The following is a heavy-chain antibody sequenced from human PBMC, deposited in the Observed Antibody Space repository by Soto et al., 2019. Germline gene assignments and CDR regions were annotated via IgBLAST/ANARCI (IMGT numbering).Heavy chain of an antibody. J-gene: IGHJ4*02. CDR3: ARDSTGTTPDY. D-gene: IGHD1-7*01. CDR1: GFTFSNSS. V-gene: IGHV3-11*06. CDR2: ISSSSSKK. Sequence: QVQLVESGGGLVKPGGSLRLSCAASGFTFSNSSMRWVRQAPGKGLEWVSYISSSSSKKNYADSVKGRFTISRDNAKNSLYLQMNSLRAEDTAVYYCARDSTGTTPDYWGQGTLVTVSS.